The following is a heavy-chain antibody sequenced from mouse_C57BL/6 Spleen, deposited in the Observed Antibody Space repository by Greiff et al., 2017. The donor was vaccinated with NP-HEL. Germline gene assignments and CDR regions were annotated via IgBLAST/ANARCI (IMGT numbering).Heavy chain of an antibody. D-gene: IGHD2-1*01. J-gene: IGHJ2*01. CDR1: GFNIKDDY. CDR3: TRSYYGNFYFDY. V-gene: IGHV14-4*01. Sequence: EVQLQQSGAELVRPGASVKLSCTASGFNIKDDYMHWVKQRPEQGLEWIGWIDPENGDTEYASKFQGKAILTADKSSSTAYMELRSLTSEDSAVYYCTRSYYGNFYFDYWGQGTTLTVSS. CDR2: IDPENGDT.